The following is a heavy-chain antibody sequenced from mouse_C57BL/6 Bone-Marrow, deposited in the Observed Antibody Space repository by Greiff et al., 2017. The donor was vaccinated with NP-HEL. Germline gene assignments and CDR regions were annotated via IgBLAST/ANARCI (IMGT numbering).Heavy chain of an antibody. CDR3: ARFGSSWYFDV. V-gene: IGHV5-17*01. J-gene: IGHJ1*03. Sequence: EVKLVESGGGLVKPGGSLKLSCAASGFTFRDYGMHWVRQAPETGLEWVAYLSSGSSTISYADTVKGRFTSSRDNAKNTLFLQMTSLRSEDTAMYYCARFGSSWYFDVWGTGTTVTVSS. CDR1: GFTFRDYG. D-gene: IGHD1-1*01. CDR2: LSSGSSTI.